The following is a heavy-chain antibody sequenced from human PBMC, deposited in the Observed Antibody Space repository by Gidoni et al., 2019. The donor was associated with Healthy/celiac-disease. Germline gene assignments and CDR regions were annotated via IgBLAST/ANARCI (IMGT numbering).Heavy chain of an antibody. Sequence: QVQLVQSGAEVKKPGSSVTVSCKASGGTFRSSAISWVRQAPGQGLEWMGGISPIFGTANYAQKFQGRVTITADESTSTAYMELSSLRSEDTAVYYCARDTITMVRGVIGHNWFDPWGQGTLVTVSS. CDR1: GGTFRSSA. D-gene: IGHD3-10*01. CDR3: ARDTITMVRGVIGHNWFDP. J-gene: IGHJ5*02. V-gene: IGHV1-69*01. CDR2: ISPIFGTA.